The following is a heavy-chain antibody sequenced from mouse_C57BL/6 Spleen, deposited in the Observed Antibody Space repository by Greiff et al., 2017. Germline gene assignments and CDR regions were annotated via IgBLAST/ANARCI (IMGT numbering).Heavy chain of an antibody. CDR1: GFTFSDYG. CDR2: ISNLAYSI. V-gene: IGHV5-15*04. Sequence: EVMLVESGGGLVQPGGSLKLSCAASGFTFSDYGMAWVRQAPRKGPEWVAFISNLAYSIYYADTVTGRFTISRENAKNTLYLEMSSLRSEDTAMYYCARQGTSEGMDYWGQGTSVTVSS. D-gene: IGHD3-3*01. CDR3: ARQGTSEGMDY. J-gene: IGHJ4*01.